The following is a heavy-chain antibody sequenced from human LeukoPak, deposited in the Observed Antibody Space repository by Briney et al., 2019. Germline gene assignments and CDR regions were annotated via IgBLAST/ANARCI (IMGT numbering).Heavy chain of an antibody. Sequence: SETLSLTCTVSGGSISSYYRSWIRQPPGKGLEWIGYIYYSGSTNYNPSLKSRVTISVDTSKNQFSLKLSSVTAADTAVYYCARDRLPNWFDPWGQGTLVTVSS. D-gene: IGHD2-15*01. CDR3: ARDRLPNWFDP. V-gene: IGHV4-59*01. CDR2: IYYSGST. CDR1: GGSISSYY. J-gene: IGHJ5*02.